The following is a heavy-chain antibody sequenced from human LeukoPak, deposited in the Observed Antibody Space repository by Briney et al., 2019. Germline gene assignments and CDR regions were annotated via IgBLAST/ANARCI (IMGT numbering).Heavy chain of an antibody. Sequence: GGSLRLSCAASGFSYYTSWMSWVRQAPGKGLEWVANIKEDGSEKYYVDSVKGRFTISRDNAKNSLYLQMDRLRVEDAAVYYCARYSGTFRRFDYWGQGSLITVSS. CDR3: ARYSGTFRRFDY. J-gene: IGHJ4*02. CDR2: IKEDGSEK. V-gene: IGHV3-7*01. CDR1: GFSYYTSW. D-gene: IGHD1-26*01.